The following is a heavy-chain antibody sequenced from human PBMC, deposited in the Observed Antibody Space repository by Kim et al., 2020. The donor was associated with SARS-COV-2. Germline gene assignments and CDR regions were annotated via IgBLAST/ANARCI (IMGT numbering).Heavy chain of an antibody. CDR3: AKDISVRYSYGGGSDY. Sequence: GGSLRLSCAASGFTFDDYAMHWVRQAPGKGLEWVSLISWDGGSTYYADSVKGRFTISRDNSKNSLYLQMNSLRAEDTALYYCAKDISVRYSYGGGSDYWGQGTLVTVSS. D-gene: IGHD5-18*01. CDR1: GFTFDDYA. J-gene: IGHJ4*02. CDR2: ISWDGGST. V-gene: IGHV3-43D*03.